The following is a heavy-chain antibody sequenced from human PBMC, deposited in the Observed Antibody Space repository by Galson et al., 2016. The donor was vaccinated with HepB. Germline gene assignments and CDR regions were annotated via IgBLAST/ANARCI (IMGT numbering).Heavy chain of an antibody. CDR1: RFTFGSYW. CDR3: ARGGGIYGDFPYLDY. J-gene: IGHJ4*02. Sequence: SLRLSCAASRFTFGSYWMNWVRQAPGKGLEWVANIKKDGSEKYYVDSVKGRFTILRDNAKNSLYLQMNSLRAEDTAVYFCARGGGIYGDFPYLDYWGQGTVVTVSS. V-gene: IGHV3-7*03. D-gene: IGHD4-17*01. CDR2: IKKDGSEK.